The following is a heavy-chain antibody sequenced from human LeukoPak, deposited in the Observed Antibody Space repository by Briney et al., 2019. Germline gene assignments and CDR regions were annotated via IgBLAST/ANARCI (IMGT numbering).Heavy chain of an antibody. J-gene: IGHJ4*02. V-gene: IGHV4-4*07. CDR3: ARSPKVRIAAAVTGYFDY. CDR2: IYTSGST. D-gene: IGHD6-13*01. Sequence: SETLSLTCTVSGGSISSYYWSWIRQPAGKGLEWIGRIYTSGSTNYNPSLKSRVTMSVDTSKNQFSLKLSSVTAADTAVYYCARSPKVRIAAAVTGYFDYWGQGTLVTVSS. CDR1: GGSISSYY.